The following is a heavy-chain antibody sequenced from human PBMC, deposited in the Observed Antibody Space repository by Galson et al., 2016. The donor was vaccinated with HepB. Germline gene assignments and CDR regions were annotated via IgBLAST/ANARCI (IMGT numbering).Heavy chain of an antibody. CDR1: GFTFSKYD. D-gene: IGHD3-9*01. J-gene: IGHJ3*02. Sequence: SLRLSCAASGFTFSKYDLNWVRQAPGKGLEWLSYISGSGVCIYYEDSVEGRVTISRDNSKKSLYLQMNSLRAEDTAVYCCERHLSGDDLLTGYYLGQAFDIWGQGTMVHVSS. CDR2: ISGSGVCI. CDR3: ERHLSGDDLLTGYYLGQAFDI. V-gene: IGHV3-48*03.